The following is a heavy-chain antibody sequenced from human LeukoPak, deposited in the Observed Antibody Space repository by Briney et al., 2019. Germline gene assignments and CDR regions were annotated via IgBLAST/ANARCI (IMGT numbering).Heavy chain of an antibody. D-gene: IGHD3-22*01. Sequence: PSETLSLTCTVSGGSISSSSYYWGWIRQPPGKGLEWIGSIYYSGSTYYNPSLKSRVTISVDTSKNQFSLKLSSVTAADTAVYYCARARRITMIVVVISAFDIWGQGTMVTVSS. CDR3: ARARRITMIVVVISAFDI. J-gene: IGHJ3*02. CDR2: IYYSGST. V-gene: IGHV4-39*07. CDR1: GGSISSSSYY.